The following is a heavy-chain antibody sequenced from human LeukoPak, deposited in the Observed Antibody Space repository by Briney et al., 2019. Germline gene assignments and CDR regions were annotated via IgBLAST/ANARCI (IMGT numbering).Heavy chain of an antibody. CDR1: GFIFNSYA. D-gene: IGHD6-19*01. V-gene: IGHV3-23*01. J-gene: IGHJ5*02. CDR3: AKDRSGWSPAEFDP. CDR2: ISGSGDST. Sequence: GGSLRLSCAGSGFIFNSYAMTWVRQAPGKGLEWLSAISGSGDSTYYADSVKGRFTISRDNSKNTLFLQMNSLRAEDTAVYYCAKDRSGWSPAEFDPWGQGTLVTVSS.